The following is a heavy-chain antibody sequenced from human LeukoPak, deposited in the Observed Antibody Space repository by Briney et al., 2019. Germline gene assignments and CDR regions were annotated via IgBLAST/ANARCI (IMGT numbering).Heavy chain of an antibody. CDR1: GFTFSSYG. Sequence: PGRSLRLSCVGSGFTFSSYGMHWVRQAPGKGLEWVACISYDGSNKNYADSVKGRFTISRDKSKNTLYLQMNSLRAEDTAAYYCARDAAPWPTHYDPLCYMDVWGKGTTVTVSS. D-gene: IGHD3-3*01. J-gene: IGHJ6*03. CDR3: ARDAAPWPTHYDPLCYMDV. V-gene: IGHV3-30-3*01. CDR2: ISYDGSNK.